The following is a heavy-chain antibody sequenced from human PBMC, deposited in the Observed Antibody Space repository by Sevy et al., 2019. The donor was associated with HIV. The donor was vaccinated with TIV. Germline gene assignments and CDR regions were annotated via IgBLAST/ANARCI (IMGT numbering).Heavy chain of an antibody. CDR1: GFPFSSFA. V-gene: IGHV3-23*01. D-gene: IGHD1-26*01. CDR2: IGGSGGSQ. J-gene: IGHJ4*02. CDR3: AKIVGATRGY. Sequence: GGSLSLSCAASGFPFSSFAMSWVRRAPGKGLEWVSAIGGSGGSQYYEDSVKGRFTISSDNSKNTLYLQMNSLRAEDTAVYYCAKIVGATRGYWGQGTLVTVSS.